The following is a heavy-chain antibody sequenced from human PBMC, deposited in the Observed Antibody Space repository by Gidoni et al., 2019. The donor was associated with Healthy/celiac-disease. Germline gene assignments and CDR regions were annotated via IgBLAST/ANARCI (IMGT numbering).Heavy chain of an antibody. Sequence: EVQLVQSGAAATTPGESLMTSRKGSGYRFNSHWIGWVRSMPGKGLEWMGIIYPGDSDTRYSPAFQGQVTISADKSISTAYLQWSGLKASDTAMYYCAREGEDGYNYGNAFDIWGQGTMVTVSS. CDR2: IYPGDSDT. D-gene: IGHD5-12*01. CDR3: AREGEDGYNYGNAFDI. V-gene: IGHV5-51*01. J-gene: IGHJ3*02. CDR1: GYRFNSHW.